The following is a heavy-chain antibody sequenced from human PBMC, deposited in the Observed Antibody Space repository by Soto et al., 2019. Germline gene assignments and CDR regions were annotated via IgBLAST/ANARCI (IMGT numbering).Heavy chain of an antibody. CDR2: ISGSGGST. J-gene: IGHJ5*02. V-gene: IGHV3-23*01. Sequence: GGSLRLSCAASGFTFSSYAMSWVRQAPGKGLEWVSAISGSGGSTYYADSVKGRFTISRDNSKNTLYLQMNSLRAEDTAVYYCAKVNWNDAVTGNWFDPWGQGTLVTVSS. CDR3: AKVNWNDAVTGNWFDP. CDR1: GFTFSSYA. D-gene: IGHD1-1*01.